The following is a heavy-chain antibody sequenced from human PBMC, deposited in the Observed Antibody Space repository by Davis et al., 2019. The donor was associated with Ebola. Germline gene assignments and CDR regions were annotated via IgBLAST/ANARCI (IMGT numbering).Heavy chain of an antibody. J-gene: IGHJ6*02. D-gene: IGHD5-12*01. Sequence: SETLSLTCTVSGGSISSGGYYWSWIRQHPGKGLEWIGYIYYSGSTNYNPSLKSRVTISVDTSKNQFSLKLSSVTAADTAVYYCARAAARDYDLIDYYYYGMDVWGQGTTVTVSS. CDR1: GGSISSGGYY. CDR2: IYYSGST. V-gene: IGHV4-61*08. CDR3: ARAAARDYDLIDYYYYGMDV.